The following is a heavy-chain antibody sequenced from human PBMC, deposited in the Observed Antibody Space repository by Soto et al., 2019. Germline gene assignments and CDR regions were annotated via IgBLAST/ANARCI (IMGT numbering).Heavy chain of an antibody. CDR1: GGSVSSGDFY. D-gene: IGHD2-15*01. Sequence: SETLSLTCSVSGGSVSSGDFYWSWLRQPPGKGLEWIGFIHDSGSTFYNPSIRSRVTISLDTSVNQFSLKLTSVTAADTAVYYCARGLCSGGSCYSDYWGQGTLVTVSS. V-gene: IGHV4-30-4*01. CDR3: ARGLCSGGSCYSDY. J-gene: IGHJ4*02. CDR2: IHDSGST.